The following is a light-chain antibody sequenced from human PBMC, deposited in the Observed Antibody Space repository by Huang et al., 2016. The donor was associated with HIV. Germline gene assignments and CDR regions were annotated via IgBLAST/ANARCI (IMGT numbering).Light chain of an antibody. CDR2: DAS. Sequence: DIQMTQSPSSLSASVGDRVTITCQASQDISNYLNWNQQKPGKAPKLLLYDASKLETGVPSRFSGSRFGTHFTFTINNLQPEDIATYYCQQYDNLHTFGQGTKLEIK. V-gene: IGKV1-33*01. J-gene: IGKJ2*01. CDR3: QQYDNLHT. CDR1: QDISNY.